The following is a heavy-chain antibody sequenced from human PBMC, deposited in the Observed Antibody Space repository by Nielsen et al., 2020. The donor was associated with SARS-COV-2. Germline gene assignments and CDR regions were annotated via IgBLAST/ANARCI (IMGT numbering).Heavy chain of an antibody. Sequence: SETLSLTCTVSGGSISSGDYYWSWIRQPPGKGLEWIGYIYYSGITYYNPSLNRRVTMSVDTSKNQFSLKVRSVTAADNALYYCASYQGGYYDYVWGSYRYPRAEYFQHWGHGTLVTVSS. CDR2: IYYSGIT. CDR1: GGSISSGDYY. D-gene: IGHD3-16*02. J-gene: IGHJ1*01. CDR3: ASYQGGYYDYVWGSYRYPRAEYFQH. V-gene: IGHV4-30-4*01.